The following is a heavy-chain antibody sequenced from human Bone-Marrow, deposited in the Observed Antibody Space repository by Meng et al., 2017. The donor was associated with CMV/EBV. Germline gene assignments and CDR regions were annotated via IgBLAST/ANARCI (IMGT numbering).Heavy chain of an antibody. Sequence: GSLRLSCAVYGGSFSGYYWSWIRQPPGKGLEWIGEINHSGSTNYNPSLKSRVTISVDTSKNQFSLKLSSVTAADTAVYYCARGMGSHYFDYWGQGTLVTVSS. V-gene: IGHV4-34*01. CDR1: GGSFSGYY. CDR3: ARGMGSHYFDY. D-gene: IGHD2-8*01. J-gene: IGHJ4*02. CDR2: INHSGST.